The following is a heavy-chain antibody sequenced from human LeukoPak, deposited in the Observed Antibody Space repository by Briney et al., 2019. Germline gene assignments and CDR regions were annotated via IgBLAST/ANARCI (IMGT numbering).Heavy chain of an antibody. V-gene: IGHV3-11*04. Sequence: PGGSLRLSCAAPGFTFSDYYMSWIRQAPGKGLEWVSYISSSGSTIYYADSVKGRFTISRDNAKNSLYLQMNVLRVEDTAVYYCAAQWELLRGTEDYWGQGTLVTVSS. CDR1: GFTFSDYY. J-gene: IGHJ4*02. D-gene: IGHD1-26*01. CDR3: AAQWELLRGTEDY. CDR2: ISSSGSTI.